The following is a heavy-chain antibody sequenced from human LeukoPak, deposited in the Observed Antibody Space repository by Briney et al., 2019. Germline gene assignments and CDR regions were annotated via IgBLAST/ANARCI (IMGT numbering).Heavy chain of an antibody. V-gene: IGHV3-7*01. D-gene: IGHD3-3*02. CDR2: IKHVRSET. CDR1: AFTCTNYS. J-gene: IGHJ4*02. CDR3: AKGVSGNWPHFSDS. Sequence: RLSCAASAFTCTNYSKICMPPAPGTDLKWAANIKHVRSETYYVDTLKGRFTISRDKAKNSLYLQMDSLRVDDTAVYYCAKGVSGNWPHFSDSWGQGTLVTVYS.